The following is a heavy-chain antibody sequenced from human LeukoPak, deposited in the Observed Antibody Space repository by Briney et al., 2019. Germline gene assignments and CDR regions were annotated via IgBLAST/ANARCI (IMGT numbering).Heavy chain of an antibody. J-gene: IGHJ5*02. D-gene: IGHD4-11*01. CDR3: AKDRIRRVQNSTVTTWFDP. V-gene: IGHV3-74*01. CDR2: IGSDGTTL. CDR1: GFTFSSYW. Sequence: GGSLRLSCAASGFTFSSYWMHWVRQAPGKGLVWVSRIGSDGTTLNYADSVKGRFTISRDNAKNSLYLQMNSLRAEDTAVYYCAKDRIRRVQNSTVTTWFDPWGQGTLVTVSS.